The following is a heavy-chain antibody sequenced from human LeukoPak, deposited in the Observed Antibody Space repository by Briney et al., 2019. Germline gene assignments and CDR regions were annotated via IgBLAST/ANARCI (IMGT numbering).Heavy chain of an antibody. J-gene: IGHJ4*02. CDR1: GFTFNNYA. D-gene: IGHD1-26*01. Sequence: PGGSLRLSCAASGFTFNNYAMSWVRQAPGKGLEWVSSISANGGSTYYADSVKGRFTISRDNAKNSLYLQMNSLRAEDTAVYYCASDKIVGATKFDYWGQGTLVTVSS. V-gene: IGHV3-23*01. CDR3: ASDKIVGATKFDY. CDR2: ISANGGST.